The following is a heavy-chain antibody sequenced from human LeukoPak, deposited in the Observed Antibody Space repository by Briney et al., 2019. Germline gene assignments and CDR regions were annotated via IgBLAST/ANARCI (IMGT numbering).Heavy chain of an antibody. D-gene: IGHD3-10*01. V-gene: IGHV3-7*01. CDR2: IKQDGSEK. J-gene: IGHJ4*02. CDR3: ARVGWFGELTRHPGGDS. Sequence: GGSLRLSCAASGFTFSSYWMSWVRQAPGKGLEWVANIKQDGSEKNYVDSVKGRFTISRDSAESSLYLQMNSLRVEDTAVYYCARVGWFGELTRHPGGDSWGPGTLVTVSS. CDR1: GFTFSSYW.